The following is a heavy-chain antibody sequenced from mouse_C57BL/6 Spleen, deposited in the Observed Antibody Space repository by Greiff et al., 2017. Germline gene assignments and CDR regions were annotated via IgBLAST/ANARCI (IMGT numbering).Heavy chain of an antibody. Sequence: VKLVESGAELMKPGASVKLSCKATGYTFTGSWIEWVKQRPGHGLEWIGESLPGSGSTNYNEKIKGKATFTATTSSNTAYMQLTSLTTEDSAIFYCARDGGYSTFAYWGQGTLVTVSA. V-gene: IGHV1-9*01. CDR3: ARDGGYSTFAY. J-gene: IGHJ3*01. CDR1: GYTFTGSW. CDR2: SLPGSGST. D-gene: IGHD2-5*01.